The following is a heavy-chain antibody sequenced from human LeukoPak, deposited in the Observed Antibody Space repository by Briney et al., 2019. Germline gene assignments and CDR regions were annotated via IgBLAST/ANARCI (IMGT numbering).Heavy chain of an antibody. V-gene: IGHV3-48*01. J-gene: IGHJ3*02. CDR3: AGRYDFWSGYHPLDAFDI. CDR2: IGSSSSTI. Sequence: GGSLKLSCAASGFTFSSYSMNWVRQAPGKGLEWVSYIGSSSSTIYYADSVKGRFTISRDNAKNSLYLQMNSLRAEDTAVYYCAGRYDFWSGYHPLDAFDIWGQGTMVTVSS. CDR1: GFTFSSYS. D-gene: IGHD3-3*01.